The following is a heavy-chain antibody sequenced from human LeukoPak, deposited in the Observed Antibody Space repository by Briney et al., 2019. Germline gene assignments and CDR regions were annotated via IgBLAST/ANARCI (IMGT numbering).Heavy chain of an antibody. CDR1: GFTFSSYS. D-gene: IGHD3-3*01. V-gene: IGHV3-21*01. Sequence: PGGSLRLSCAASGFTFSSYSMNWVRQAPGKGLEWVSSISSSSSYIYYADSVKGRFTISRDNAKNSLCLQMNSLRAEDTAVYYCARVAAGSGYLIDAFDIWGQGTMVTVSS. CDR3: ARVAAGSGYLIDAFDI. CDR2: ISSSSSYI. J-gene: IGHJ3*02.